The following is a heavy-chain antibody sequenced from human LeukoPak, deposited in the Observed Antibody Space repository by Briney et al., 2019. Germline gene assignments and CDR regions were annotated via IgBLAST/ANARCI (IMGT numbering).Heavy chain of an antibody. V-gene: IGHV1-2*06. CDR2: INPNSGGT. CDR1: GGTFSSYA. J-gene: IGHJ4*02. CDR3: AREDVMATQH. Sequence: GASVKVSCKASGGTFSSYAISWVRQAPGQGLEWMGRINPNSGGTNYAQKFQGRVTMTRDTSISTAYMELSRLRSDDTAVYYCAREDVMATQHWGQGTLVTVSS. D-gene: IGHD5-24*01.